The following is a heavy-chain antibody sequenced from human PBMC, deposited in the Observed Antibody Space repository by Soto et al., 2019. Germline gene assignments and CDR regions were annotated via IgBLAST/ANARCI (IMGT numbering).Heavy chain of an antibody. CDR3: ASESYAQVY. CDR1: GGSISSSSYY. CDR2: LYNSGST. D-gene: IGHD3-16*01. V-gene: IGHV4-39*01. Sequence: QLQLQESGPGLVKPSETLSLTCTVSGGSISSSSYYWGWIRQPPGKGLEWIGSLYNSGSTYYNQTLKSRVTISVDTCSIKVLMRLSTVPDADTAVYYCASESYAQVYWAESTVVSVSS. J-gene: IGHJ4*02.